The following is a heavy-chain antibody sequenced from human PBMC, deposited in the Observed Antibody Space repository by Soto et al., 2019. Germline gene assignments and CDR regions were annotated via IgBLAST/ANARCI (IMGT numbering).Heavy chain of an antibody. V-gene: IGHV4-39*01. CDR3: ARQVPAAIRLGWFDP. CDR2: IYYSGST. D-gene: IGHD2-2*02. J-gene: IGHJ5*02. Sequence: SETLSLTCTVSGGSISRSTYYWGWTRQPPGKGLEWIGSIYYSGSTYYRPSLKSRVTISVDTSKSQFSLKLSSVTAADAAVYYCARQVPAAIRLGWFDPWGQGTLVTVSS. CDR1: GGSISRSTYY.